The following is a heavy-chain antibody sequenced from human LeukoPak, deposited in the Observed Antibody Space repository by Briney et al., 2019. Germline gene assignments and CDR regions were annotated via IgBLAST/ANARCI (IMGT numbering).Heavy chain of an antibody. CDR2: IHNDGTQG. V-gene: IGHV3-33*06. CDR1: GFTFSRLG. J-gene: IGHJ6*03. Sequence: PGRSLTLSCAASGFTFSRLGMQWVRQAPGKGLEWVAVIHNDGTQGQYADSVKGRFTIPKDNSQNTLYLQMNNLRDDDTAVYYCAKEGDEFRGYLDVWGKGTTVTVSS. CDR3: AKEGDEFRGYLDV. D-gene: IGHD3-16*01.